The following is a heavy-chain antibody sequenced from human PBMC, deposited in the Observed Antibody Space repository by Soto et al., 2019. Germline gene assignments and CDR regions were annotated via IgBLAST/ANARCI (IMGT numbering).Heavy chain of an antibody. CDR3: ARDGSGSYYNNNWFDP. Sequence: QVQLQESGPGLVKPSETLSLTCTVSGGSVSSGSYYWSWIRQPPGKGLEWIGYIYYSGSTNYNPSLKSRVTISVDTSKNQFSLKLSSVTAADTAVYYCARDGSGSYYNNNWFDPWGQGTLVTVSS. CDR1: GGSVSSGSYY. V-gene: IGHV4-61*01. J-gene: IGHJ5*02. D-gene: IGHD3-10*01. CDR2: IYYSGST.